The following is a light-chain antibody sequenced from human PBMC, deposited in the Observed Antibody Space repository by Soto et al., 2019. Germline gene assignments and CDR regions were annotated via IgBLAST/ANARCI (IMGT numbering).Light chain of an antibody. V-gene: IGLV2-8*01. CDR3: SSYASSNRPA. Sequence: QSVLTQPPSASGSPGQSVAISCSGTSSDVGGYNYVSWYQQHPGKAPKLLIYDVNKRPSGVPDRFSGSKSGNTASLTVSGLQAEDEADYYCSSYASSNRPAFGGGTKLTVL. CDR1: SSDVGGYNY. J-gene: IGLJ2*01. CDR2: DVN.